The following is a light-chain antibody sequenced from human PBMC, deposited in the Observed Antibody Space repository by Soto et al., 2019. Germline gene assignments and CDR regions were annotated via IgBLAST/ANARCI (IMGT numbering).Light chain of an antibody. CDR1: EGISNK. Sequence: RVTITCRAREGISNKFAWYQQKPGKAPKVLILYASSLESGVTSRFSASGSGKEFYITISSLQPDDSATYECQHYGFLWTFGQGTKV. J-gene: IGKJ1*01. CDR3: QHYGFLWT. CDR2: YAS. V-gene: IGKV1-5*01.